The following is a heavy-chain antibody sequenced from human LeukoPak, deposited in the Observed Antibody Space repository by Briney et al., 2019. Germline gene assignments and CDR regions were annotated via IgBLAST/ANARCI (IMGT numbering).Heavy chain of an antibody. CDR2: IYYSGST. CDR1: GDSISNYY. V-gene: IGHV4-59*01. J-gene: IGHJ5*02. CDR3: ARGTAVAGT. D-gene: IGHD6-19*01. Sequence: PSETLSLTCTVSGDSISNYYWSWIRQPPGKGLEWIGYIYYSGSTNYNPSLKSRVTISVDTSKKQFSLRLSSAAAADTAVYYCARGTAVAGTWGQGALVTVSS.